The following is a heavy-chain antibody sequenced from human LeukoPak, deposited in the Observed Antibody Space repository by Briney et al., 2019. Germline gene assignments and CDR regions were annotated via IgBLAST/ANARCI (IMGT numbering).Heavy chain of an antibody. J-gene: IGHJ5*02. V-gene: IGHV3-33*06. Sequence: GGSLRLSCAASGFTFSSYGMHWVRQAPGKGREGVAVIWYDGSNKYYADSVKGRFTISRDNSKNTLFLQMNRLRAEDTAVYYCAKGGDSSGPRGNWFDPWGQGTLVTVSS. CDR2: IWYDGSNK. CDR3: AKGGDSSGPRGNWFDP. CDR1: GFTFSSYG. D-gene: IGHD6-19*01.